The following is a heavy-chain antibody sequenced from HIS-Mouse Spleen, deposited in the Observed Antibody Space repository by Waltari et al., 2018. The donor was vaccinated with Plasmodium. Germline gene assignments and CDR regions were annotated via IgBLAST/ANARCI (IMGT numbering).Heavy chain of an antibody. J-gene: IGHJ2*01. Sequence: EVQLVEPAGGSVQPGGSLRLSCAASGFTFSSYWMSWVRQAPGEGRKWVANIKQDGSEKYYVAPVEGRFTISGDNAKNSLYLQTEGRSAEDTDVYYGASIRYGYLGRWGRGTRGTVS. V-gene: IGHV3-7*01. CDR1: GFTFSSYW. CDR2: IKQDGSEK. CDR3: ASIRYGYLGR.